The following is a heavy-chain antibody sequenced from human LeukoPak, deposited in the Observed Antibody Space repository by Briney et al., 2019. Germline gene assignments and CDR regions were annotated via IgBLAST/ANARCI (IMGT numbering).Heavy chain of an antibody. V-gene: IGHV4-39*01. Sequence: PSETLSLTRTVSVGSISSSSYYWGWIRQPPGKGLEWIGGIYYSGSTYYNPSLKSRVTLSVDTSKNQFPLKLSSVPAADTAVYYCASTWIQLWFFDYWGQGTLVTVSS. CDR2: IYYSGST. CDR3: ASTWIQLWFFDY. J-gene: IGHJ4*02. CDR1: VGSISSSSYY. D-gene: IGHD5-18*01.